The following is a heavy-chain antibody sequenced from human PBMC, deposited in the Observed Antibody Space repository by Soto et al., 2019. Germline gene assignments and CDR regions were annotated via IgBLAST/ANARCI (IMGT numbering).Heavy chain of an antibody. CDR2: IKSKTDGGTT. J-gene: IGHJ4*02. Sequence: GSQRLSWSASGFKYSSALMNWVRQDKGKGVEWVGRIKSKTDGGTTDYAAPVKGRFTISRDDSKNTLYLQMNSLKTEDTAVYYYTTVRLYQLLTSTDFDYWGQGTLVTVSS. CDR3: TTVRLYQLLTSTDFDY. V-gene: IGHV3-15*07. CDR1: GFKYSSAL. D-gene: IGHD2-2*01.